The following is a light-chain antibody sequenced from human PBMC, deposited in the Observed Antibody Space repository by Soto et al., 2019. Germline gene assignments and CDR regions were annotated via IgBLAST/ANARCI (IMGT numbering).Light chain of an antibody. CDR2: DAS. Sequence: DIQMTQSPSTLSASLGDRVTITCRASQSISSWLAWYQQKPGKAPKLLIYDASSLESGVPSRFSGSGSGTEFTLTISSLQPDDFATYYCQQYNSITWTFGQGTKVDIK. J-gene: IGKJ1*01. CDR1: QSISSW. V-gene: IGKV1-5*01. CDR3: QQYNSITWT.